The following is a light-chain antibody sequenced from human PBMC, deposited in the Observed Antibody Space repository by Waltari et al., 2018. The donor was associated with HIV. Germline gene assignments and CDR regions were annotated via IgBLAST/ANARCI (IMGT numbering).Light chain of an antibody. CDR2: DVT. CDR3: ASHAGSKDV. Sequence: QSALTQPPSASGSPGQSVTISCTGTSSDVGAYNYVSWFQQHPGKAPKPMIYDVTKRPAGFPDRFCGSKSGNTASLTVLGLQAEEEADYYCASHAGSKDVFGGGTRLTVL. J-gene: IGLJ2*01. CDR1: SSDVGAYNY. V-gene: IGLV2-8*01.